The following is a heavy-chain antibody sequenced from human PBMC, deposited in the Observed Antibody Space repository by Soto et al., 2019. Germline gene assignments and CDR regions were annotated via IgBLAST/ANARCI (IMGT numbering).Heavy chain of an antibody. J-gene: IGHJ4*02. V-gene: IGHV1-2*04. CDR2: INPNSGGT. Sequence: ASVKVSCKASGYTFTGYYMHWVRQAPGQGLEWMGWINPNSGGTNYAQKFQGWVTMTRDTSISTAYMELSRLRSDDTAVYYCARDLGRRGYEWSFDYWGQGTLVTVAS. CDR3: ARDLGRRGYEWSFDY. D-gene: IGHD5-12*01. CDR1: GYTFTGYY.